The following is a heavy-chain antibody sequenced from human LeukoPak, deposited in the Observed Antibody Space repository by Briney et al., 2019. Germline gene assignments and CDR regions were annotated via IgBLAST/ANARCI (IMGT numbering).Heavy chain of an antibody. CDR3: ANRLSSS. J-gene: IGHJ4*02. D-gene: IGHD2-21*02. CDR1: GFTFDDYA. V-gene: IGHV3-9*01. CDR2: ISWNSGSI. Sequence: GGSLRLSCAASGFTFDDYAMHWVRQAPGKGLEWVSGISWNSGSIGYADSVKGRFTISRDNAKNSLYLQMNSLRAEDTALYYCANRLSSSWGQGTLVTVSS.